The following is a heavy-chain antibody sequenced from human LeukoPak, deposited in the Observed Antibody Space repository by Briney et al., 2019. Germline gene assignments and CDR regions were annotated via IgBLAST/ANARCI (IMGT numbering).Heavy chain of an antibody. CDR1: GYTFTGYY. J-gene: IGHJ4*02. Sequence: GASVKVSCKASGYTFTGYYMHWVRQAPGQGLEWMGWINPNSGGTNYAQKFQGRVTMTRDTSISTAYMELSRLRSDDTAVYYCARQRPTADSMDSVDFDYWGQGTLVTVSS. CDR2: INPNSGGT. CDR3: ARQRPTADSMDSVDFDY. D-gene: IGHD5/OR15-5a*01. V-gene: IGHV1-2*02.